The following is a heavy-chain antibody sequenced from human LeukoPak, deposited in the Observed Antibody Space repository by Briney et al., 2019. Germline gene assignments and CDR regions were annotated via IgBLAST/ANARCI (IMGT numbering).Heavy chain of an antibody. CDR1: GGSISSYY. V-gene: IGHV4-59*12. CDR3: ARDGSGGYYYFDY. Sequence: SETLSLTCTVSGGSISSYYWSWIRQPPGKGLEWIGYIYYSGSTNYNPSLKSRVTISVDTSKNQFSLKLSSVTAADTAVYYCARDGSGGYYYFDYWGQGTLVTVSS. J-gene: IGHJ4*02. D-gene: IGHD6-19*01. CDR2: IYYSGST.